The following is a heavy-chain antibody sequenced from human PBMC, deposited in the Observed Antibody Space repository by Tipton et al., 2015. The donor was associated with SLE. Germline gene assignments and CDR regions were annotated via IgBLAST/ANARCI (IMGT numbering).Heavy chain of an antibody. CDR2: IFRGGRT. D-gene: IGHD4-17*01. J-gene: IGHJ6*02. V-gene: IGHV3-53*05. CDR1: GFTVSDNF. CDR3: ARSNFGDYFGGMDV. Sequence: SLRLSCAASGFTVSDNFLSWVRQAPGKGLEWVSVIFRGGRTNYADSVKGRVTISRDNSKDTLYLQMNSLRAEDTAVYYCARSNFGDYFGGMDVWGQGATVTVSS.